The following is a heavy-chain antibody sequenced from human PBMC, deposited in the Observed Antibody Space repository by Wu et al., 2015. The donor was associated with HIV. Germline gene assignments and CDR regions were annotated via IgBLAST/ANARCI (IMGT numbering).Heavy chain of an antibody. Sequence: QVQLVQSGAEVKKPGSSVKVSCKTSGGTFSSYAFIWVRQAPGQGLEWMGRIIPIFRTTNFAQKFQDRVTISADEATSTAYMELSSLTSEDTAVFYCAILPRQLSPPIWGQGTLVTVSS. J-gene: IGHJ4*02. CDR1: GGTFSSYA. V-gene: IGHV1-69*13. CDR3: AILPRQLSPPI. D-gene: IGHD2-15*01. CDR2: IIPIFRTT.